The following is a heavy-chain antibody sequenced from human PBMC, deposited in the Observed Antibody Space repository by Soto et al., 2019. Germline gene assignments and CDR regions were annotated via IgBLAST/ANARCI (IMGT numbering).Heavy chain of an antibody. CDR3: ARDTESDVEGFWSGYMAIQPKLKSDY. Sequence: GASVKVSCKASGYTFTSYYMHWVRQAPVQGLEWMGIINPSGGSTSYAQKFQGRVTMTRDTSTSTVYMELSSLRSEDTAVYYCARDTESDVEGFWSGYMAIQPKLKSDYRGQGTLVTVSS. V-gene: IGHV1-46*01. D-gene: IGHD3-3*01. J-gene: IGHJ4*02. CDR2: INPSGGST. CDR1: GYTFTSYY.